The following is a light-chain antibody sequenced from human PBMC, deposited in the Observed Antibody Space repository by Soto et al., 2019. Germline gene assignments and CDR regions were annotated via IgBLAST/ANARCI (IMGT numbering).Light chain of an antibody. CDR1: QSIAYN. CDR3: QPSYSRPLT. V-gene: IGKV1-39*01. CDR2: AAS. Sequence: DLRMTQSPSTVSASVGEGVTITCRASQSIAYNVNWYQHKPGRAPKLLIYAASTRESGVPSRFSGSRSGTEFTLSISSLQSEDFAAYYCQPSYSRPLTFGGGTKVDIK. J-gene: IGKJ4*01.